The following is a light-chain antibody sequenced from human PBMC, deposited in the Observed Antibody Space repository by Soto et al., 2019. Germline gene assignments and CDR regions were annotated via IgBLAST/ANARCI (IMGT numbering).Light chain of an antibody. J-gene: IGKJ4*01. CDR3: QQYDDWLRLT. CDR2: GAS. CDR1: QSVNIY. Sequence: EIVMTQSPATLSVSPGERATLSCRASQSVNIYFAWYQQKPGQAPRLLIFGASSRATGIPARFSGSGYGTEFNLTINSLQSEDFAVYFCQQYDDWLRLTFGGGTKVEIK. V-gene: IGKV3D-15*01.